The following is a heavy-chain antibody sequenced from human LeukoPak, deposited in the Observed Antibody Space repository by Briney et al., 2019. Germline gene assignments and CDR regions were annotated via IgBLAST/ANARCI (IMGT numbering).Heavy chain of an antibody. CDR3: AKGQFGGSGWYEGWFDY. CDR2: ISWDGGTT. D-gene: IGHD6-19*01. V-gene: IGHV3-43*01. Sequence: GGSLRLPCAASGFTFDNYTMHWVRQAPGKGLEWVSLISWDGGTTYYADSVKGRFTISRDNSKNSLYLQMNSLRTDDTALYYCAKGQFGGSGWYEGWFDYWGQGTLVTVSS. CDR1: GFTFDNYT. J-gene: IGHJ4*02.